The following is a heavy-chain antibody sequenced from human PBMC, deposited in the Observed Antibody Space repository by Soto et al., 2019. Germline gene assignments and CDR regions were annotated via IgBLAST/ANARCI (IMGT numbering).Heavy chain of an antibody. CDR1: GGSISRGGYY. Sequence: QVQLQESGPGLVKPSQTPSISCTVSGGSISRGGYYWSWIRVHPGKGLEWIGYIYYSGSTYYNPSLKRRVTISVDTSKNQLSLNLTSVTAADTAVYYCAATYCSGGSCYRFWYFDLWGRGTLVTVSS. J-gene: IGHJ2*01. CDR3: AATYCSGGSCYRFWYFDL. V-gene: IGHV4-31*03. CDR2: IYYSGST. D-gene: IGHD2-15*01.